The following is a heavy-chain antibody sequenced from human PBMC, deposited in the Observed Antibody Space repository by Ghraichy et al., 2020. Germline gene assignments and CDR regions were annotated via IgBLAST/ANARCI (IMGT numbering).Heavy chain of an antibody. CDR1: GFTFNKFD. D-gene: IGHD3-3*01. J-gene: IGHJ4*02. V-gene: IGHV3-23*01. CDR2: ISASGDIT. Sequence: GGSLRLSCAASGFTFNKFDMSWVRQAPGRGLEWVSSISASGDITPYADSVKGRFTSSRDNSKSTLSLQLNSLRAEDTAIYYCAKDWSPTYWGQGTVVTVSS. CDR3: AKDWSPTY.